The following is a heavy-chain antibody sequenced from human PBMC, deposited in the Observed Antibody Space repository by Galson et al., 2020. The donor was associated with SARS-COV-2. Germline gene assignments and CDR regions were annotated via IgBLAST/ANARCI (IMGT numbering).Heavy chain of an antibody. D-gene: IGHD3-10*01. CDR3: ARYYYGSGSYYKDYGMDV. V-gene: IGHV3-13*01. CDR2: IGTAGDT. Sequence: GGSLRLSCAASGFTFSSSDMHWVRQATGKGLEWVSAIGTAGDTYYPGSVKGRFTISRENAKNSLYLQMNSLRAGDTAVYYCARYYYGSGSYYKDYGMDVWGQGTTVTVSS. J-gene: IGHJ6*02. CDR1: GFTFSSSD.